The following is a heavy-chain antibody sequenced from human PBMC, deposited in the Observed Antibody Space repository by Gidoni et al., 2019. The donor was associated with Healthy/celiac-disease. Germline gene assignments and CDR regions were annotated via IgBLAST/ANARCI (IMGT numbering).Heavy chain of an antibody. CDR1: GASLSSSSYY. D-gene: IGHD5-18*01. V-gene: IGHV4-39*01. CDR2: IYYSGST. J-gene: IGHJ3*02. Sequence: QLQLQESGPGLAQPSETLSLTCTVPGASLSSSSYYWGWIRQPPGKGLEWLGSIYYSGSTYYNPSLKSRVTISVDTSKNQFSLKLSSVTAADTAVYYCARPLVQLWGDAFDIWGQGTMVTVSS. CDR3: ARPLVQLWGDAFDI.